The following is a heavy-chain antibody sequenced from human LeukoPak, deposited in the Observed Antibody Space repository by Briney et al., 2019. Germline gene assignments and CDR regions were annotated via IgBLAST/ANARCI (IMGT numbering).Heavy chain of an antibody. V-gene: IGHV3-30-3*01. CDR1: GFTFSSYT. Sequence: GGSLRLSCAASGFTFSSYTMHWVRQAPGKGLEWVAVISYDGSNKYYADSVKGRFSVSRDNSKNTLYLQMNSLRAEDTAVYYCARASDPWLQLTWGQGTLVTVSS. CDR3: ARASDPWLQLT. CDR2: ISYDGSNK. D-gene: IGHD5-24*01. J-gene: IGHJ5*02.